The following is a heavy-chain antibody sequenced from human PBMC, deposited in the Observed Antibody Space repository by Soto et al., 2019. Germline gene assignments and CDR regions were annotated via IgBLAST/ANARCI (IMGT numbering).Heavy chain of an antibody. Sequence: SETLSLTCTVSGGSLSSYYWTWIRQSPGKGLEWIGYVYFSGSTYYNPSLKSRVTISVDTSKNQFSLKLSSVTAADTAVYYCARTITMIVVVTQAHAFDIWGQGTMVTVSS. V-gene: IGHV4-59*08. D-gene: IGHD3-22*01. J-gene: IGHJ3*02. CDR2: VYFSGST. CDR3: ARTITMIVVVTQAHAFDI. CDR1: GGSLSSYY.